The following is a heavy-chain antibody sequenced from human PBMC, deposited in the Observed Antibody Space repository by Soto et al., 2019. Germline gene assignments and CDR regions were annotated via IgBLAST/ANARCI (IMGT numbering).Heavy chain of an antibody. V-gene: IGHV4-31*03. J-gene: IGHJ4*02. D-gene: IGHD1-26*01. CDR1: GGSISSGGYD. Sequence: PSETLSLTCTVSGGSISSGGYDWSWIRQHPGKGLEWIGYIYYSGSTYYNPSLKSRVTISVDTSKNQFSLKLSSVTAADTAVYYCARSSEGATSFDYWGQGTLVTSPQ. CDR2: IYYSGST. CDR3: ARSSEGATSFDY.